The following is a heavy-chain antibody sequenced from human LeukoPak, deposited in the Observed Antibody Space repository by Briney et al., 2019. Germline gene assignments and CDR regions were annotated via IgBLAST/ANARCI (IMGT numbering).Heavy chain of an antibody. CDR3: ARDPSWNYILDY. J-gene: IGHJ4*02. D-gene: IGHD1-7*01. Sequence: GGSLRLSCAASGSTFSSYGMHWVRQAPGKGLEWVAVIWYDGSNKYYADSVKGRFTISRDNSKNTLYLQMNSLRAEDTAVYYCARDPSWNYILDYWGQGTLVTVSS. CDR2: IWYDGSNK. CDR1: GSTFSSYG. V-gene: IGHV3-33*01.